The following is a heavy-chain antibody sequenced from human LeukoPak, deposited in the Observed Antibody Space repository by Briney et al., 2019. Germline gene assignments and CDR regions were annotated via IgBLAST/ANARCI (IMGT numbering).Heavy chain of an antibody. CDR1: EFTFSSYA. D-gene: IGHD6-13*01. V-gene: IGHV3-30*04. J-gene: IGHJ4*02. Sequence: PGRSLRLSCAASEFTFSSYAMHWVRQAPGKGLEWVAVISYDGSNKYYADSVKGRFTISRDNSKNTLYLQMNSLRAEDTAVYYCARWGIAAAGTIAGYFDYWGQGTLVTVSS. CDR2: ISYDGSNK. CDR3: ARWGIAAAGTIAGYFDY.